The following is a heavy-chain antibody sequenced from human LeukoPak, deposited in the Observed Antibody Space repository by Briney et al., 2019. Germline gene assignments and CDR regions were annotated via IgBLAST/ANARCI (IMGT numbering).Heavy chain of an antibody. CDR2: INPSGSYT. D-gene: IGHD5-24*01. CDR3: AREEMATREFDY. V-gene: IGHV1-46*01. Sequence: ASVKVSCKASGFTFTSYYMHWVRQAPGQGLEWMGIINPSGSYTSYAQKFQGRVTITRNTSISTAYMELSSLRSEDTAVYYCAREEMATREFDYWGQGTLVTVSS. J-gene: IGHJ4*02. CDR1: GFTFTSYY.